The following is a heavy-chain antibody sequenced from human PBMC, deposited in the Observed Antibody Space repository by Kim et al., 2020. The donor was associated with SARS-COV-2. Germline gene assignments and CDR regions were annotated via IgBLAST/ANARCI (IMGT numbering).Heavy chain of an antibody. V-gene: IGHV3-23*01. CDR3: AKEAYFGELLSVDY. D-gene: IGHD3-10*01. J-gene: IGHJ4*02. Sequence: YRDPVKGRFTISRDNSKHTLYLQMNSLRAEDTVIYYCAKEAYFGELLSVDYWGQGTLVTVSS.